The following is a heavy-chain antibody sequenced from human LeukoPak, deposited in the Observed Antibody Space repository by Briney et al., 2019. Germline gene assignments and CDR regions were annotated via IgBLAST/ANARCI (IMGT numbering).Heavy chain of an antibody. V-gene: IGHV3-23*01. CDR1: GFTFSSYA. J-gene: IGHJ4*02. D-gene: IGHD6-13*01. Sequence: GGSLRLSCAASGFTFSSYAMSWVRQAPGKGLEWVSVISGSGGSTYFADSVKGRFTISRDNSKNTLYLQMNSLRAEDTAVYYCAKVRLPAAQLYFDYWGQGTLVTVSS. CDR3: AKVRLPAAQLYFDY. CDR2: ISGSGGST.